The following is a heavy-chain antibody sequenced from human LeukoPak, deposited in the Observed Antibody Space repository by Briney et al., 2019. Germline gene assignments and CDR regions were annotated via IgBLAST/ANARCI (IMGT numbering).Heavy chain of an antibody. CDR1: GFTFSSYG. CDR2: IRYDGSNK. V-gene: IGHV3-30*02. Sequence: GGSLRLSCAASGFTFSSYGMHWVRQAPGKGLEWVAFIRYDGSNKYYADSVKGRFTISRGNSKNTLYLQMNSLRAEDTAVYYCAKGEGAAAGTWGQGTLVTVSS. J-gene: IGHJ4*02. D-gene: IGHD6-13*01. CDR3: AKGEGAAAGT.